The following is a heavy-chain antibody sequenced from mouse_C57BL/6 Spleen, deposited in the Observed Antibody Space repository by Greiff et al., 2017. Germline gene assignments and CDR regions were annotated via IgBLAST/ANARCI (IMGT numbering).Heavy chain of an antibody. V-gene: IGHV5-9*01. CDR3: ARTYDGYSHWYFDV. J-gene: IGHJ1*03. D-gene: IGHD2-3*01. CDR1: GFTFSSYT. CDR2: ISGGGGNT. Sequence: EVKLMESGGGLVKPGGSLKLSCAASGFTFSSYTMSWVRQTPEKRLEWVATISGGGGNTYYPDSVKGRFTISRDNAKNTLYLQMSSLRSEDTALYYCARTYDGYSHWYFDVWGTGTTVTVSS.